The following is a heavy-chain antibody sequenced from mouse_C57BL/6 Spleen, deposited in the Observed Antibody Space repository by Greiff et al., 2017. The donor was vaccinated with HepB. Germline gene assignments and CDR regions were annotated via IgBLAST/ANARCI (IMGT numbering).Heavy chain of an antibody. CDR1: GYTFTSYG. CDR2: IYPRSGNT. D-gene: IGHD1-1*01. Sequence: VQLQQSGAELARPGASVKLSCKASGYTFTSYGISWVKQRTGQGLEWIGEIYPRSGNTYYNEKFKGKATLTADKSSSTAYMELRSLTSEDSAVYFCAYYCGSSPRFAYWGQGALVTVSA. CDR3: AYYCGSSPRFAY. J-gene: IGHJ3*01. V-gene: IGHV1-81*01.